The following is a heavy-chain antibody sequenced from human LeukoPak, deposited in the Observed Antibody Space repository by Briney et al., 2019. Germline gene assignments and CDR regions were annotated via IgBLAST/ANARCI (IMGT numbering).Heavy chain of an antibody. CDR2: IYSGGSR. D-gene: IGHD6-13*01. V-gene: IGHV3-53*01. CDR3: ARDRGAAAGD. Sequence: SLRPSRATPGFTFYTYISWVRQAPGEGLEWVSVIYSGGSRHYADSVKGRFTISRDNSRNTLYLQMTSLRVEDTAVYYCARDRGAAAGDWGQGTLVTVSS. CDR1: GFTFYTY. J-gene: IGHJ4*02.